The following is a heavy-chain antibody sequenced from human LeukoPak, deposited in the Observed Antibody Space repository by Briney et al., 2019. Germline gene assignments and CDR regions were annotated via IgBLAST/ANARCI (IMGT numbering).Heavy chain of an antibody. CDR2: IRFDGSEK. D-gene: IGHD3-10*01. CDR1: GFTSNSYG. CDR3: AKALTMVERYYSDY. J-gene: IGHJ4*02. V-gene: IGHV3-30*02. Sequence: GGSLRLSCAASGFTSNSYGMHWVRQAPGQGLEWVTCIRFDGSEKFSANSVKGRFTISRDNSKNTLYLQMNSLRAEDTAVYYCAKALTMVERYYSDYWGQGTLVTVSS.